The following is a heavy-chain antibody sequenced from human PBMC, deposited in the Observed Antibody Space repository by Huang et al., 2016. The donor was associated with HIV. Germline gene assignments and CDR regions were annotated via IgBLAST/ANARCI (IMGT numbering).Heavy chain of an antibody. CDR2: VYDSGTT. CDR3: VRDQGRLAVGGIDNWFDP. D-gene: IGHD6-19*01. CDR1: GDSVSSHY. J-gene: IGHJ5*02. Sequence: QVRLQESGPGLVRPSETLSLSCTVSGDSVSSHYWGWIRHPPGKGLEWIGTVYDSGTTKYNPRLKSGSTISGDTTKNGYSLNITSVSAADTAMYFCVRDQGRLAVGGIDNWFDPWGQGALVTVSS. V-gene: IGHV4-59*02.